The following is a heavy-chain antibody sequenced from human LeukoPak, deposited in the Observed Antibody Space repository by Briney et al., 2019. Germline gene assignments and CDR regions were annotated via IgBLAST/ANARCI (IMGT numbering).Heavy chain of an antibody. V-gene: IGHV4-4*07. J-gene: IGHJ5*02. D-gene: IGHD6-13*01. CDR3: ARGTLAIAAAPLDWFDP. CDR2: IYTSGST. CDR1: GGSISSYY. Sequence: SETLSLTCTVSGGSISSYYWSWIRQPAGKGLEWIVRIYTSGSTNYNPSLKRLVTMSVATSKNKFSLKLSSVTAADTAVYYCARGTLAIAAAPLDWFDPWGQGTLVTVSS.